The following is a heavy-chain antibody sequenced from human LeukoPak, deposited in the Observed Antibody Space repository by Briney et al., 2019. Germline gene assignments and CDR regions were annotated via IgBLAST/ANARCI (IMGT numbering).Heavy chain of an antibody. J-gene: IGHJ4*02. Sequence: SQTLSLTCTVSGGSVTSGNYYWNWLRQPAGKGLEWIGRIYTNGGASYNPSLKSRVTISIDAPKNQFSLKLSSVTAADTAVYYCAREPHGYWGQGILVTVSS. CDR2: IYTNGGA. V-gene: IGHV4-61*02. CDR3: AREPHGY. CDR1: GGSVTSGNYY.